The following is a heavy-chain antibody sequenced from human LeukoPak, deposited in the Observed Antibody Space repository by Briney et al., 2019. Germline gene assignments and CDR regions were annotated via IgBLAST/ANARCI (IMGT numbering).Heavy chain of an antibody. Sequence: GGSLRLSCAASGFTFSSYSMNWVRQAPGKGLEWVSYISISSSTIYYADTVKGRFTISRDNAKNSLYLQMNSLRAEDTAVYYCARDWHYYMDVWGKGTTVTVSS. CDR1: GFTFSSYS. V-gene: IGHV3-48*04. CDR2: ISISSSTI. CDR3: ARDWHYYMDV. J-gene: IGHJ6*03.